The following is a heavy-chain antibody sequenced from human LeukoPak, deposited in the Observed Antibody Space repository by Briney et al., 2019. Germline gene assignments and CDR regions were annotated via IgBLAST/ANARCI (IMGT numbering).Heavy chain of an antibody. CDR1: GFTFSSYA. V-gene: IGHV3-30-3*01. D-gene: IGHD1-14*01. Sequence: GRSLRLSCAASGFTFSSYAMHWVRQAPGKGLEWVAVISYDGSNIYYADSVKGRFTISRDNSKNTLYLQMNSLRAEDTAVYYCARRGGAYTSLDYWGQGTLATVSS. CDR3: ARRGGAYTSLDY. CDR2: ISYDGSNI. J-gene: IGHJ4*02.